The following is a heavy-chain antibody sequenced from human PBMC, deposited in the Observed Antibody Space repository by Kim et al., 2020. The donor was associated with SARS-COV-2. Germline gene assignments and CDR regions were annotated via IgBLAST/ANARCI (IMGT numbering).Heavy chain of an antibody. D-gene: IGHD2-15*01. CDR1: GFTFSSYA. J-gene: IGHJ4*02. Sequence: GGSLRLSCEASGFTFSSYAMSWVRQAPGKGLEWVSVISGSDTYTYYADSVKGRFTVSRDNSKNTLYMQMNSLRAEDTAVYYCANTYSRGLQHYLLDHWGQGTLVTVSS. CDR2: ISGSDTYT. V-gene: IGHV3-23*01. CDR3: ANTYSRGLQHYLLDH.